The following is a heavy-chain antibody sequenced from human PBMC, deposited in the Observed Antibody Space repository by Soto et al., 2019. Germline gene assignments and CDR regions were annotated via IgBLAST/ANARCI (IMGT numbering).Heavy chain of an antibody. Sequence: SETLSLTCTVSGGSISSGNQYWSWIRQHPEKGLEWIGYISYAGTTHYNPSLGSRVTISIDTSKNQFSLKVSSVTAADTAVFYCAREAMVAADTDAFDIWGQGTMVSVSS. CDR2: ISYAGTT. CDR3: AREAMVAADTDAFDI. CDR1: GGSISSGNQY. D-gene: IGHD6-13*01. J-gene: IGHJ3*02. V-gene: IGHV4-31*03.